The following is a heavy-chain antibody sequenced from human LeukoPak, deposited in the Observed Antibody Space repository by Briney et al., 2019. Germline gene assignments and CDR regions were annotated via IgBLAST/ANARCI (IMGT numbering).Heavy chain of an antibody. CDR2: MNPNSGNT. CDR3: ARESLPLGDAFDI. V-gene: IGHV1-8*01. Sequence: ASVKVSCKASGYTFTSYDINWVRQATGQGLEWMGWMNPNSGNTGYAQKFQGRVPMTRNTSISTAYMELSSLRSEDTAVYYCARESLPLGDAFDIWGQGTMVTVSS. CDR1: GYTFTSYD. J-gene: IGHJ3*02. D-gene: IGHD3-16*01.